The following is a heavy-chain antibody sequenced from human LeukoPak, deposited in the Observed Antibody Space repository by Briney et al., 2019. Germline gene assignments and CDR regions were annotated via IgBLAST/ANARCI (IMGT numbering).Heavy chain of an antibody. J-gene: IGHJ4*02. D-gene: IGHD5-18*01. CDR1: GYTFTGYY. V-gene: IGHV1-2*02. Sequence: GASVKVSCKASGYTFTGYYMHWVRQAPGQGLEWMGWINPNSGGTNYAQKFQGRATMTRDTSISTAYMELSRLRSDDTTVYYCARGSGGYSYGEYYFDYWGQGTLVTVSS. CDR2: INPNSGGT. CDR3: ARGSGGYSYGEYYFDY.